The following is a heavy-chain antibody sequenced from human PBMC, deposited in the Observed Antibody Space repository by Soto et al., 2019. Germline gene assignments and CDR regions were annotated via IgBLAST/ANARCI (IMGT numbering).Heavy chain of an antibody. CDR3: ARGLSSSGWYNFDY. V-gene: IGHV1-69*13. J-gene: IGHJ4*02. D-gene: IGHD6-19*01. CDR1: GGTFSSSA. CDR2: IIPIFGTA. Sequence: GASVKVSCKASGGTFSSSAISWVRQASGQGLEWMGGIIPIFGTANYAQKFQGRVTITADESTSTAYMELSSLRSEDTALYYCARGLSSSGWYNFDYWGQGTLVTVS.